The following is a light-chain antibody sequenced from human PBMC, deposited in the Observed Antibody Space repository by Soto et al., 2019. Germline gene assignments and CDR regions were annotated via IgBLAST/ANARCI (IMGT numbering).Light chain of an antibody. CDR2: AAS. V-gene: IGKV1-39*01. CDR3: QQANSFP. CDR1: QSISSY. J-gene: IGKJ4*01. Sequence: DIQMTQSPSSLSASVGDRVTITCRASQSISSYLNWYQQKPGKAPKLLIYAASSLQSGVPSRFSGSGSGTDFTLTISSLQPEDFATYYCQQANSFPFGGGTKVDIK.